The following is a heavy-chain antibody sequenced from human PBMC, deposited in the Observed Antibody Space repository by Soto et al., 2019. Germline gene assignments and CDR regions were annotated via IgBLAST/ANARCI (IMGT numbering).Heavy chain of an antibody. V-gene: IGHV3-30-3*01. D-gene: IGHD1-1*01. CDR2: ISYAGSNK. Sequence: QVQLVESGGGVVQPGRSLRLSCAASGFTFSNNAMDWVRQVPGKGLERVAVISYAGSNKYIAESVKGRFTISRDNSKNTLFLQMNSLRAEDTAVYYCARGTTTSAFSAMDGWGQGTTVTVSS. CDR1: GFTFSNNA. CDR3: ARGTTTSAFSAMDG. J-gene: IGHJ6*02.